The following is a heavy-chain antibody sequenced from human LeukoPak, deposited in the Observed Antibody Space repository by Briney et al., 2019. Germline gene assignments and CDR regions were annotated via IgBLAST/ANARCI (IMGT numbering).Heavy chain of an antibody. J-gene: IGHJ4*02. CDR2: LSGSGGST. CDR1: GYTFSSYA. D-gene: IGHD3-22*01. CDR3: AKADMRNYYDSSGYFL. V-gene: IGHV3-23*01. Sequence: GRCLRLFCAASGYTFSSYAMRCAPHAPAKALEEVSALSGSGGSTYYADSVKGRFTISRDNSKNTLYLQMNSLRAEDTAVYYCAKADMRNYYDSSGYFLWGQGTLVTVSS.